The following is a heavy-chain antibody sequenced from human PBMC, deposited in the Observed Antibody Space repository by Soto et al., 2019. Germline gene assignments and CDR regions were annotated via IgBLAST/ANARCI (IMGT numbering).Heavy chain of an antibody. CDR3: ARVGDYGDYDHDY. D-gene: IGHD4-17*01. Sequence: SETLSLTCTVSGASISSAGYYWSWIRQHPGKGLEWIGYVYYSGSTFYNPSLKSRVTISIDTSENQFSLKLTSMTAADTAVYFCARVGDYGDYDHDYWGQGTLVTVSS. CDR1: GASISSAGYY. CDR2: VYYSGST. V-gene: IGHV4-31*03. J-gene: IGHJ4*02.